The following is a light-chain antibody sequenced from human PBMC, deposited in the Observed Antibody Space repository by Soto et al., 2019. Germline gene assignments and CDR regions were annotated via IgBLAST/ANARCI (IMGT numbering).Light chain of an antibody. CDR1: ASDVGGYNY. CDR3: LSYTSSSTYV. Sequence: QSALTQPASVSGSPGQSITISCTGTASDVGGYNYVSWYQQHPGKAPQLIIYEVTNRPSGISNRFSGSKSGNMASLTISGLQAEDETDYYCLSYTSSSTYVFGSGTKVNVL. J-gene: IGLJ1*01. CDR2: EVT. V-gene: IGLV2-14*01.